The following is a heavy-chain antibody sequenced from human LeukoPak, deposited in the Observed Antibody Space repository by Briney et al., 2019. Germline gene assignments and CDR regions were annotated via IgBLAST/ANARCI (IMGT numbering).Heavy chain of an antibody. V-gene: IGHV3-30-3*01. CDR2: ISYDGSNK. D-gene: IGHD3-22*01. J-gene: IGHJ3*02. CDR3: AKGGYYDSSDDAFDI. CDR1: GFTFSSYA. Sequence: GGSLRLSCAASGFTFSSYAMHWVRHAPGKGLEWVSVISYDGSNKYYADSVEGRFTISRDNSKNTLYLQMNSLRAEDTAVYYCAKGGYYDSSDDAFDIWGQGTMVTVSS.